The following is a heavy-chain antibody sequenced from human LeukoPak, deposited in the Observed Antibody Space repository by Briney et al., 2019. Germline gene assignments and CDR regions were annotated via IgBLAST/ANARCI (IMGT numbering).Heavy chain of an antibody. Sequence: GGSLRLSCAASGFTVSSNYMSWVRQAPGKGLEWFSVIYSGGSTYYADSVKGRFTISRDNSKNTLYLQMNSLRVEDTAVYYCARGNCSGTSCHTSYWGQGTLVTV. J-gene: IGHJ4*02. D-gene: IGHD2-15*01. CDR1: GFTVSSNY. CDR3: ARGNCSGTSCHTSY. V-gene: IGHV3-66*01. CDR2: IYSGGST.